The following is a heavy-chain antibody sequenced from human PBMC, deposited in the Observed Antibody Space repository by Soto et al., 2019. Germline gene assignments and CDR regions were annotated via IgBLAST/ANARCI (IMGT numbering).Heavy chain of an antibody. CDR1: GFTFSSYG. Sequence: GGSLRLSCAASGFTFSSYGMHWVRQAPGKGLEWVAVISYDGSNKYYADSVKGRFTISRDNSKNTLYLQMNSLRAEDTAVYYCAKGGIHSSSYYYYGMDVWGQGTTVTVSS. CDR3: AKGGIHSSSYYYYGMDV. CDR2: ISYDGSNK. J-gene: IGHJ6*02. D-gene: IGHD6-13*01. V-gene: IGHV3-30*18.